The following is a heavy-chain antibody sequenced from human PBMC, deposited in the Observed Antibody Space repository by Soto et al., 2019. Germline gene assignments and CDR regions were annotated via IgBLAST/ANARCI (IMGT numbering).Heavy chain of an antibody. D-gene: IGHD6-19*01. J-gene: IGHJ4*02. CDR3: ARPGSVSGCFYFDS. CDR2: ISYSGST. CDR1: GESISRANYY. V-gene: IGHV4-39*01. Sequence: SETLSLTCTVSGESISRANYYWGWIRQPPGKGLEWIGSISYSGSTYYNPSLKSRVTISVEMSKNQLSLQLSSVTAADTALYYCARPGSVSGCFYFDSWGKGTLVTVSS.